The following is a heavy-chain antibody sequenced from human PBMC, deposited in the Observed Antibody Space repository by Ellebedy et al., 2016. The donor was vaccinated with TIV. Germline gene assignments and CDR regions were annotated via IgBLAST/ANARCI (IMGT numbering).Heavy chain of an antibody. Sequence: GGSLRLSCAASGFTFISYAMSWVRQAPGKGLKWVSGISGSGGSTYCADSVKGRFTISRDNSKNTLYLQMNSLRAEDTAVYYCAKDRGAAAGTIDFWGQGTLVTVSS. V-gene: IGHV3-23*01. J-gene: IGHJ4*02. D-gene: IGHD6-13*01. CDR3: AKDRGAAAGTIDF. CDR2: ISGSGGST. CDR1: GFTFISYA.